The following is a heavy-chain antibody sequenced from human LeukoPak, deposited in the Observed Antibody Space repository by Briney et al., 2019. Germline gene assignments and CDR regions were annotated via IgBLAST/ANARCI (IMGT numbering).Heavy chain of an antibody. D-gene: IGHD6-19*01. CDR3: ARHKSRGWGDHDAFDI. J-gene: IGHJ3*02. CDR1: GYTFTGYY. CDR2: INPNSGGT. V-gene: IGHV1-2*02. Sequence: GASVKVFCKASGYTFTGYYMHWVRQAPGQGLEWMGWINPNSGGTNYAQKFQGRVTMTRDTSISTAYMELSRLRSDDTAVYYCARHKSRGWGDHDAFDIWGQGTMVTVSS.